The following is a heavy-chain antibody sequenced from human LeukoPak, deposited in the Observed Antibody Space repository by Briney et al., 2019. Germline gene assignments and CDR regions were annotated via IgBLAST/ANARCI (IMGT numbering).Heavy chain of an antibody. CDR3: CADYYDSSGYFAY. D-gene: IGHD3-22*01. CDR1: GFTFSNAW. Sequence: GSLRLSCAAFGFTFSNAWMSWVRQAPGKGLEWVGRIIARTDGGTTDYAAPVEGRFTISRDDSKTTLYLQMNSLKTEGTAVYYCCADYYDSSGYFAYWGQGTLVTVSS. V-gene: IGHV3-15*01. CDR2: IIARTDGGTT. J-gene: IGHJ4*02.